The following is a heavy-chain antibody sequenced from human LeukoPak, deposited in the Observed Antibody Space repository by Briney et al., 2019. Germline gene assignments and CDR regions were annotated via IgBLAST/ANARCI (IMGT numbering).Heavy chain of an antibody. Sequence: GGSLRLSCAASGFTFSSYEMNWVRQAPGKGLEWVSYISSSGSTIYYADSVKGRFTISRDNAKNSLYLQMNSLRAEDTAVYYCASYGAGSFLSSWSDYWGQGTLVTVSS. J-gene: IGHJ4*02. CDR1: GFTFSSYE. CDR2: ISSSGSTI. D-gene: IGHD3-10*01. V-gene: IGHV3-48*03. CDR3: ASYGAGSFLSSWSDY.